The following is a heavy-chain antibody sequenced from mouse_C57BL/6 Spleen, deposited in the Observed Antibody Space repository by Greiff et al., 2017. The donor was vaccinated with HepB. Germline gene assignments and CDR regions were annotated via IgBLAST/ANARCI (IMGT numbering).Heavy chain of an antibody. V-gene: IGHV5-16*01. CDR3: ARGGGSNYGWFAY. CDR2: INYDGSST. CDR1: GFTFSDYY. Sequence: EVKLVESEGGLVQPGSSMKLSCTASGFTFSDYYMAWVRQVPEKGLEWVANINYDGSSTYYLDSLKSRFIISRDNAKNILYLQMSSLKSEDTATYYCARGGGSNYGWFAYWVQGTLVTVSA. J-gene: IGHJ3*01. D-gene: IGHD2-5*01.